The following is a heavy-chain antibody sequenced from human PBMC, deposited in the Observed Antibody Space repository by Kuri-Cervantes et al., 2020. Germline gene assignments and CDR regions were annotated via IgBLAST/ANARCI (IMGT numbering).Heavy chain of an antibody. J-gene: IGHJ4*02. CDR1: GFSFSSYA. D-gene: IGHD6-13*01. V-gene: IGHV3-30*02. CDR3: AKLHRMYSSSWFDY. Sequence: GGSLRLSCAASGFSFSSYAIHWVRQAPGKGLEWVAFIRYDGSSKFYADSVKGRFTISRDNSKNTLYLQMNSLRAEDTAVYYCAKLHRMYSSSWFDYWGQGTLVTVSS. CDR2: IRYDGSSK.